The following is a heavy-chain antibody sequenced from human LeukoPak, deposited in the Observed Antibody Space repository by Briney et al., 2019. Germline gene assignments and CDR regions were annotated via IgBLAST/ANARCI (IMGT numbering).Heavy chain of an antibody. CDR2: MSSSGSSI. V-gene: IGHV3-11*01. CDR1: GFTFSDYY. J-gene: IGHJ6*03. Sequence: GGSLRLSCAASGFTFSDYYMSWIRQAPGKGLEWVSYMSSSGSSIYYADSVKGRFTISRDNATNSLYLQMNSLRADDTAVYYCARDAGGYYYMDVWGKGTTVTVSS. CDR3: ARDAGGYYYMDV.